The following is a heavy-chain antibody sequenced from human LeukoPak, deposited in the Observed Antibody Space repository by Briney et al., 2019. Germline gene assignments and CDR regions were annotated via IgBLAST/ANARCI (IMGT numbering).Heavy chain of an antibody. CDR1: GYTFTSYD. V-gene: IGHV1-8*01. D-gene: IGHD2-2*02. CDR2: MNPNWGNT. CDR3: ARAPIVVVPAAILRSFDP. J-gene: IGHJ5*02. Sequence: SVKVSCKASGYTFTSYDINWVRQAAARGRDGMGWMNPNWGNTDYAQKFQARVTMTRNTSIRTAYMELKSLRSEDTAVYYCARAPIVVVPAAILRSFDPWGQGPLVTVSS.